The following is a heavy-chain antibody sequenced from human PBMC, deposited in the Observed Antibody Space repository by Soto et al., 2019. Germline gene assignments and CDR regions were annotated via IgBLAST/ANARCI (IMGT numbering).Heavy chain of an antibody. CDR1: GGSISSGGYY. V-gene: IGHV4-31*03. D-gene: IGHD1-1*01. CDR2: IYYSGST. J-gene: IGHJ4*02. Sequence: ASETMSLTCTVSGGSISSGGYYWSWIRQHPGKGLEWIGYIYYSGSTNYNPSVESRVSMSVDTSKNQFSLRLYSVTAADTAVYYCVRGPYNYNSRYFDYWGQGALVTVSS. CDR3: VRGPYNYNSRYFDY.